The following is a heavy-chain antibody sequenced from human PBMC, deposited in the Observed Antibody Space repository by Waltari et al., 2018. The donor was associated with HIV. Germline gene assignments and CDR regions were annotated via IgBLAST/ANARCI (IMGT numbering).Heavy chain of an antibody. J-gene: IGHJ3*01. Sequence: RGEGPLKPSGNLSLVCAAYGWSLGGYFLARICQPHGGGLEWIGEINHNGVTNYKSSLGGRVALSVDTSKNQFSLEVASVTAADTALYFCVRGSYDYVRGSQPGNAFEVWGQGTPVIVS. CDR3: VRGSYDYVRGSQPGNAFEV. D-gene: IGHD3-16*01. CDR1: GWSLGGYF. CDR2: INHNGVT. V-gene: IGHV4-34*01.